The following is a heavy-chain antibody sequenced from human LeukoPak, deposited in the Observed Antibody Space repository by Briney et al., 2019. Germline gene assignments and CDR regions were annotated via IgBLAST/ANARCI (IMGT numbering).Heavy chain of an antibody. J-gene: IGHJ4*02. V-gene: IGHV3-21*01. Sequence: PGGSLRLSCAASGFTLSSYSMNWVRQAPGKGLEWVSSITSSSSYIYYADSVKGRFTISRDNAKNSLYLQMNSLRAEDTAVYYCARGSTSSSPLDYWGQGTLVTVSS. CDR2: ITSSSSYI. D-gene: IGHD6-13*01. CDR3: ARGSTSSSPLDY. CDR1: GFTLSSYS.